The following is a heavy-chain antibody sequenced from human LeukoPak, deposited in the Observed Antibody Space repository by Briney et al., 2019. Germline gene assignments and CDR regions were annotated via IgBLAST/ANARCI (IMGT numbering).Heavy chain of an antibody. CDR3: ARGDRDYYDSRNLGFDY. D-gene: IGHD3-22*01. V-gene: IGHV4-59*08. J-gene: IGHJ4*02. Sequence: SETLSLTCTVSGGSISSYYWSWIRQPPGKGLEWIGYIYYSGSTNYNPSLKSRVTISVDTSKNQFSLKLSSVTAADTAVYYCARGDRDYYDSRNLGFDYWGQGTLVTVSS. CDR2: IYYSGST. CDR1: GGSISSYY.